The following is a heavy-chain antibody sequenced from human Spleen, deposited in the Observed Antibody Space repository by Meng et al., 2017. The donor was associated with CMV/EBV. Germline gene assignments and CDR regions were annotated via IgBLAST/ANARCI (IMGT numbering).Heavy chain of an antibody. CDR2: ISYDGSDT. CDR3: ARGDFWSGYYNYIDY. V-gene: IGHV3-30*04. Sequence: GESLKISCAASEFTFRSYRMHWVRQAPGKGLEWLAGISYDGSDTYYVDSVKGRFTIFRDNSKSTLSLQMDSLRAEDTAVYYCARGDFWSGYYNYIDYWGQGTLVTVSS. J-gene: IGHJ4*02. CDR1: EFTFRSYR. D-gene: IGHD3-3*01.